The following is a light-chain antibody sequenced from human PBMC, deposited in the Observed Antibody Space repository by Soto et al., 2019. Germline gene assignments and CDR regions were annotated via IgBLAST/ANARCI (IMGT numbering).Light chain of an antibody. CDR1: QSVSSN. CDR2: DIS. Sequence: EIVMTQSPATLSVSPGERATLSCRASQSVSSNLAWYQQKPGQAPSLLIYDISARATGIPTRFSGSGSGTEFTLTISSLQSEDFAVYYCQQYNDWPLTFGGGTKVYIK. V-gene: IGKV3D-15*01. CDR3: QQYNDWPLT. J-gene: IGKJ4*01.